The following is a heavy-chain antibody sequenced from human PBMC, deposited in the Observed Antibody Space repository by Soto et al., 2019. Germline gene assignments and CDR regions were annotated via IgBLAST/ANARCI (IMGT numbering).Heavy chain of an antibody. V-gene: IGHV1-46*01. CDR1: GYTFTSQY. CDR2: INPNGGAT. CDR3: ARDSGLNCFDP. D-gene: IGHD3-10*01. J-gene: IGHJ5*02. Sequence: ASVKVSCKASGYTFTSQYMHWVRQAPGQGLEWMGMINPNGGATTYAEKFQGRVTMTRDTSTSTVYMDVSSLRPEDTVVYYCARDSGLNCFDPRGQGTQVTVSS.